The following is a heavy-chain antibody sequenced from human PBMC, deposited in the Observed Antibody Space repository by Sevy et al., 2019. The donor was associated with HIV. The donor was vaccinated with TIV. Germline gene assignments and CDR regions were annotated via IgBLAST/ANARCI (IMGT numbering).Heavy chain of an antibody. Sequence: GGSLRLSCAASPFSFGTYWMSWFRQAPGKGLEWVGNINQAGSEMFYVGSVKGRFTISRDNVKDLLYLQMNSLRADDTAVYYCARTHCGGGNCWAFDMWVQGTEVTVSS. CDR3: ARTHCGGGNCWAFDM. CDR1: PFSFGTYW. J-gene: IGHJ3*02. D-gene: IGHD2-15*01. CDR2: INQAGSEM. V-gene: IGHV3-7*01.